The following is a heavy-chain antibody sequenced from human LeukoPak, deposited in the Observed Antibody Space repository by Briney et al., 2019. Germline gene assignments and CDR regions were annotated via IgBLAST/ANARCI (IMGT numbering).Heavy chain of an antibody. D-gene: IGHD5-12*01. Sequence: SETLSLTCSVSGGSISSYYWSWIRQPPGKGVEWIGYIYQSGSTNYNPSLKSRVTISVDTSKNQFSLKLSSVTAADTAVYYCASEGIVATISYWGQGTLVTVSS. CDR1: GGSISSYY. J-gene: IGHJ4*02. CDR3: ASEGIVATISY. V-gene: IGHV4-59*12. CDR2: IYQSGST.